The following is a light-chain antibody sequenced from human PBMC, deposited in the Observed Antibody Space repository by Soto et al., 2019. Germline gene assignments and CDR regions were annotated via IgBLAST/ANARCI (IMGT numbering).Light chain of an antibody. CDR1: SSDVGGYNY. Sequence: QSALTQPASVSGSPGQSITISCTGTSSDVGGYNYVSWYQQHPGKAPKLMIYDVSNRPSGVSNRFSGSKSGNTASLTISGLQAEDEADYYCSSLTSSSTLVFGGGTKLTVL. V-gene: IGLV2-14*01. J-gene: IGLJ3*02. CDR3: SSLTSSSTLV. CDR2: DVS.